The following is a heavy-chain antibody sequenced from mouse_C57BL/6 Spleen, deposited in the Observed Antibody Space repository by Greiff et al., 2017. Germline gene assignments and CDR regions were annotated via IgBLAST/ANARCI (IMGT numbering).Heavy chain of an antibody. V-gene: IGHV1-26*01. CDR1: GYTFTDYY. Sequence: EVKLVESGPELVKPGASVKISCKASGYTFTDYYMNWVKQSHGKSLEWIGDINPNNGGTSYNQKFKGKATLTVDKSSSTAYMELRSLTSEDSAVYYCARGDHYYGSSYDAMDYWGQGTSVTVSS. J-gene: IGHJ4*01. D-gene: IGHD1-1*01. CDR3: ARGDHYYGSSYDAMDY. CDR2: INPNNGGT.